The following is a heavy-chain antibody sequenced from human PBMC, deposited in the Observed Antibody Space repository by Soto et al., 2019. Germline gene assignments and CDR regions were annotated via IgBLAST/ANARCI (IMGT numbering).Heavy chain of an antibody. Sequence: EVQLLESGGGLIQPGGSLRLSCAASGFTFRSNAMSWVRQAPGKGREWVSSISGSGGSTFYADSVKGRVTISRDNSKNTLYLLMNSLRAEDTAVYYCAKDPGGLLDAFDIWGQGTRVTVSS. V-gene: IGHV3-23*01. CDR1: GFTFRSNA. D-gene: IGHD3-10*01. J-gene: IGHJ3*02. CDR2: ISGSGGST. CDR3: AKDPGGLLDAFDI.